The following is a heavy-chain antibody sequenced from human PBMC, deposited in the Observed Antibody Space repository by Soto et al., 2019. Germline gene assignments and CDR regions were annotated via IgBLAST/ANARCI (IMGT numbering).Heavy chain of an antibody. CDR2: IYSGGST. CDR1: GFTVSSNY. D-gene: IGHD3-22*01. J-gene: IGHJ4*02. Sequence: GGSLRLSCAASGFTVSSNYMSWVRQAPGKGLEWVSVIYSGGSTYYADSVKGRFTISRDNSKNTLYLRMNSLRAEDTAVYYCARLLREYYYDSSGYPDYWGQGTLVTVSS. V-gene: IGHV3-66*01. CDR3: ARLLREYYYDSSGYPDY.